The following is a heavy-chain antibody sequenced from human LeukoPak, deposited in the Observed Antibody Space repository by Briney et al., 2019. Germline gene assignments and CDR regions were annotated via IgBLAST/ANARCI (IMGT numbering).Heavy chain of an antibody. CDR1: GGSFSGYY. CDR2: INHSGST. D-gene: IGHD3-10*01. J-gene: IGHJ4*02. V-gene: IGHV4-34*01. CDR3: ARVGGSGSYCFDY. Sequence: PSETLSLTCAVYGGSFSGYYWSWIRQPPGKGLEWIGEINHSGSTNYNLSLKSRVTISVDTSKNQFSLKLSSVTAADTAVYYCARVGGSGSYCFDYWGQGTLVTVSS.